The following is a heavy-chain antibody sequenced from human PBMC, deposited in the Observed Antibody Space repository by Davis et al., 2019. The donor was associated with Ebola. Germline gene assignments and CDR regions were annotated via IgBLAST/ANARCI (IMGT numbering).Heavy chain of an antibody. J-gene: IGHJ5*02. CDR3: ARECSDGVHWWFDP. D-gene: IGHD2-15*01. V-gene: IGHV3-48*02. CDR1: GFSFTSYS. Sequence: GESLKISCAASGFSFTSYSMNWVRQAPGKGLEWVAYISGGYTYYAESVKGRFTISRDSAKDSLYLHMDSLRDDDTAVYYCARECSDGVHWWFDPWGQGTLVTASS. CDR2: ISGGYT.